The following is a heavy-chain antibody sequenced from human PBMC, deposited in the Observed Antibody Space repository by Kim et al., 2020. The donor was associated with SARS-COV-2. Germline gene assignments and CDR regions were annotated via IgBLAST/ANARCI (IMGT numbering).Heavy chain of an antibody. J-gene: IGHJ6*02. CDR2: IIPILGIA. V-gene: IGHV1-69*04. D-gene: IGHD2-2*01. Sequence: SVKVSCKASGGTFSSYTISWVRQAPGQGLEWMGRIIPILGIANYAQKFQGRVTITADKSTSTAYMELSSLRSEDTAVYYCARDLKGLSGEILLVVVVPGGYGMDVWGQGTTVTVSS. CDR3: ARDLKGLSGEILLVVVVPGGYGMDV. CDR1: GGTFSSYT.